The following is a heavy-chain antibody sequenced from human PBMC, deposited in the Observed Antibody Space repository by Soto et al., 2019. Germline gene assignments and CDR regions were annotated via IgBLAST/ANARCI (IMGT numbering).Heavy chain of an antibody. CDR3: ARDFYGGHDY. CDR2: ISSSGSTI. V-gene: IGHV3-48*03. J-gene: IGHJ4*02. Sequence: EVQLVESGGGLVQPGGSLRLSCAASGFTFSSYEMNWVRQAPGKGLEWVSYISSSGSTIYYADSVKGRFTISRDNAKNALYLQMNSLRAEDTAVYYCARDFYGGHDYWGQGTLVTVSS. D-gene: IGHD4-17*01. CDR1: GFTFSSYE.